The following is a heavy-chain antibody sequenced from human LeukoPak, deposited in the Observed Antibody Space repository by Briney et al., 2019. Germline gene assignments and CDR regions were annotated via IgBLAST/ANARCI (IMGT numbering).Heavy chain of an antibody. CDR1: GYTFTGYY. CDR2: INPNSGGT. V-gene: IGHV1-2*02. Sequence: ASVKVSCKASGYTFTGYYMHWVRQAPGQGLEWMGWINPNSGGTNYAQKFQDRVTMTRDTSISTVYMELSRLRYDDTAVYYRARDLFGSSSWYDSSGFDPWGQGTLVSVSS. D-gene: IGHD6-13*01. CDR3: ARDLFGSSSWYDSSGFDP. J-gene: IGHJ5*02.